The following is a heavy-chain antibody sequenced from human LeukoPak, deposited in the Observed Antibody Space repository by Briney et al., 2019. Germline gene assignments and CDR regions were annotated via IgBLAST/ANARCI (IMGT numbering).Heavy chain of an antibody. CDR2: ISYDGRNK. Sequence: PGRSLRLSCAASGFTFSSYSMHWVRQAPGKGLEWVAVISYDGRNKYSADSVKGRFTISRDNSKNTVYLQMNSLRAEDTALYYCAKQAVPRYGDYYYYGMDVWGQGTTVTVSS. V-gene: IGHV3-30*18. CDR1: GFTFSSYS. D-gene: IGHD4-17*01. J-gene: IGHJ6*02. CDR3: AKQAVPRYGDYYYYGMDV.